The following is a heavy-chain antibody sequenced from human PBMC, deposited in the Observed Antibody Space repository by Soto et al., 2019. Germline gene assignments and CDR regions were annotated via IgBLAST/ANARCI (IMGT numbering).Heavy chain of an antibody. CDR1: GGSFSGYY. Sequence: PSETLSLTCAVYGGSFSGYYWSWIRHPPGKGLEWIGEINHSGSTNYNPSLKSRVTISVDTSKNQFSPKLSSVTAADTAVYYCARGRKLARGGYNYPRLQTPRRERGYYGMDGWGQGTTVTVS. J-gene: IGHJ6*02. CDR2: INHSGST. V-gene: IGHV4-34*01. D-gene: IGHD3-16*01. CDR3: ARGRKLARGGYNYPRLQTPRRERGYYGMDG.